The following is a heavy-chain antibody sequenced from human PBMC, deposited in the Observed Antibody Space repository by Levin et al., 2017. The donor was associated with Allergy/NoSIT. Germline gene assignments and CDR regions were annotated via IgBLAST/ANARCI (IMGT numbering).Heavy chain of an antibody. Sequence: GGSLRLSCAASGFTFSSHTLHWLRQGPGKGLQWVAAISYDGTNKYYADAVKGRFTISRENSKSTLYLRMNYLRLEDTAVYYCARVNFVGSSDAYYDFLSRPNYFDYWGQGTLVTVSS. D-gene: IGHD3-3*01. CDR3: ARVNFVGSSDAYYDFLSRPNYFDY. J-gene: IGHJ4*02. CDR1: GFTFSSHT. CDR2: ISYDGTNK. V-gene: IGHV3-30-3*01.